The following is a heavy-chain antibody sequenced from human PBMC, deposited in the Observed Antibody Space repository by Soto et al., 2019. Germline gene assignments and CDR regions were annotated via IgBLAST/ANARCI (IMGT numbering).Heavy chain of an antibody. CDR2: INHSGST. J-gene: IGHJ6*02. CDR1: GGSFSGYY. CDR3: ARGMVRGGLDV. D-gene: IGHD3-10*01. Sequence: QVQLQQWGAGLLKPSETLSLTCVVYGGSFSGYYWNWIRQPPGKGLEWIGEINHSGSTNYNPSLKSRVTISVDTSKNQFSLKLSSVTAADTAVYYCARGMVRGGLDVWGQGTTVTVSS. V-gene: IGHV4-34*01.